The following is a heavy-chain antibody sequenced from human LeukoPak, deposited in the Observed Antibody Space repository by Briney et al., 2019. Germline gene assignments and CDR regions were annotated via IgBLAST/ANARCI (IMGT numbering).Heavy chain of an antibody. D-gene: IGHD6-19*01. J-gene: IGHJ4*02. V-gene: IGHV5-51*01. CDR1: GYSFTSYW. CDR3: ARLFLPYSSGSVGFDY. Sequence: GESLKISCKGSGYSFTSYWIGWVRQMPGKGLEWMGIIYPGDSDTRYSPSFQGQVTISADKSISTAYLQWSSLKASDTAMYYCARLFLPYSSGSVGFDYWGQGTLVTVSS. CDR2: IYPGDSDT.